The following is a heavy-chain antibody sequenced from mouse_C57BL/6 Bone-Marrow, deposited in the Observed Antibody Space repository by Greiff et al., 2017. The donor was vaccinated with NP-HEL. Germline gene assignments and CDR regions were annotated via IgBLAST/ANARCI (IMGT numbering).Heavy chain of an antibody. Sequence: EVQGVESGGDLVKPGGSLKLSCAASGFTFSSYGMSWVRQTPDKRLEWVATISSGGSYTYYPDSVQGRFTISRDNAKNTLYLQRSSLKSDDTAMYYCASLYDGYGYAMDYWGQGTSVTVSS. CDR2: ISSGGSYT. J-gene: IGHJ4*01. V-gene: IGHV5-6*01. CDR3: ASLYDGYGYAMDY. CDR1: GFTFSSYG. D-gene: IGHD2-3*01.